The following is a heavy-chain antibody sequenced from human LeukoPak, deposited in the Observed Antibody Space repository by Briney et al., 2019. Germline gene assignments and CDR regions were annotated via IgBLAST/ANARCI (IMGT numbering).Heavy chain of an antibody. CDR3: ARRLSSIATSAANDY. J-gene: IGHJ4*02. CDR1: GYSFSSYW. CDR2: IHPGNSET. D-gene: IGHD2-15*01. Sequence: GESLKISCKGSGYSFSSYWIAWVRQLPGKGLEWMGIIHPGNSETTYNPSFRGHVTMSADKSVTTAYLQWSSLEASDTAMYYCARRLSSIATSAANDYWGQGTLVTVSS. V-gene: IGHV5-51*01.